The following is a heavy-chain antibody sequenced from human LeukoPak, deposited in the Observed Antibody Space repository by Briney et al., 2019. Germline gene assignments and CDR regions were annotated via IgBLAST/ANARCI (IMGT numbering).Heavy chain of an antibody. CDR2: IFYSGTT. J-gene: IGHJ4*02. V-gene: IGHV4-59*01. Sequence: SETLSLTCTVSGGSISSYYWSWIRQPPGKGLEWIGFIFYSGTTNYNPSLRSRVTISVDTSKNQFSLKLSSVTAADTAVYYCARGGWNKFDYWGQGTLVTVSS. CDR3: ARGGWNKFDY. CDR1: GGSISSYY. D-gene: IGHD3-22*01.